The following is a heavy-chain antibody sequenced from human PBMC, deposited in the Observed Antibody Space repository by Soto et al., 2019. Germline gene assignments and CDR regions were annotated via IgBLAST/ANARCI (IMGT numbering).Heavy chain of an antibody. CDR2: IVPLFGTA. D-gene: IGHD2-15*01. V-gene: IGHV1-69*01. J-gene: IGHJ5*02. Sequence: QVQLVQSGAEVKKSGSSVKVSCKASGGTFSSYAISWVRQAPGQGLEWMGGIVPLFGTAKYAQKFQGRLTINADESTSTAYMELSSLRFEDTAVYYCARGVVVVAASQLGWFDPWGQGTLVTVSS. CDR1: GGTFSSYA. CDR3: ARGVVVVAASQLGWFDP.